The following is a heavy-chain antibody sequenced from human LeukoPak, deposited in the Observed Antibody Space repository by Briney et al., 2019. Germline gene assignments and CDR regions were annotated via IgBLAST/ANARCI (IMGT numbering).Heavy chain of an antibody. D-gene: IGHD2-2*01. Sequence: GASVKVSCKASGYTFTSYDIHWVRQATGQGLEWMGWISPNSGNTVYAQKFQGRATMTRTTSISTAYMELSSLSSEDTAVYCCARGCSSTTCSWPFDYWGQGTLVTVSS. CDR3: ARGCSSTTCSWPFDY. CDR1: GYTFTSYD. V-gene: IGHV1-8*01. J-gene: IGHJ4*02. CDR2: ISPNSGNT.